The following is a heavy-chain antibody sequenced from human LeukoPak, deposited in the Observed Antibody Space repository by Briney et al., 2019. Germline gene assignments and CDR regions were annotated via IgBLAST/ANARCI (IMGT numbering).Heavy chain of an antibody. CDR2: INPNSGGT. D-gene: IGHD3-22*01. J-gene: IGHJ4*02. Sequence: ASVKVSCKASGYTFTGYYMHWVRQAPGQGLEWRGWINPNSGGTNYTQKFQGRVTMTRDTSISTAYMELSRLRSDDTAVYYCASWDGYYDSSGPYYFDYWGQGTLVTVSS. CDR3: ASWDGYYDSSGPYYFDY. V-gene: IGHV1-2*02. CDR1: GYTFTGYY.